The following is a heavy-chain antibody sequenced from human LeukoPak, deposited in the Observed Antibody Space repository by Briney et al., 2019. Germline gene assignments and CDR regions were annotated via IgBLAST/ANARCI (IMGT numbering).Heavy chain of an antibody. D-gene: IGHD7-27*01. V-gene: IGHV1-69*01. J-gene: IGHJ4*02. CDR1: GGTFSSYA. CDR2: IIPIFGTA. CDR3: ARAPRSWGFDY. Sequence: VASVKVSCTASGGTFSSYAISWVRQAPGQGLEWMGGIIPIFGTANYAQKFQGRVTITADESTSTAYMELSSLRSEDTAVYYCARAPRSWGFDYWGQGTLVTVSS.